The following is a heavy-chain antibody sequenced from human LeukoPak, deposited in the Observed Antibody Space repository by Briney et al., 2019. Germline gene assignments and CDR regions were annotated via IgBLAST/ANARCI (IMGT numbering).Heavy chain of an antibody. J-gene: IGHJ4*02. CDR1: GFIFSTYW. V-gene: IGHV3-7*01. D-gene: IGHD5-24*01. CDR3: ARDQDGYIDY. CDR2: IKDDGSEK. Sequence: GGSLRLSCEASGFIFSTYWMTWVRQAPGKGLEWVANIKDDGSEKYYVDSVKGRFTISRDNAKNSLYLQMNSLRAEDTAVYYCARDQDGYIDYWGQGTLVTVSS.